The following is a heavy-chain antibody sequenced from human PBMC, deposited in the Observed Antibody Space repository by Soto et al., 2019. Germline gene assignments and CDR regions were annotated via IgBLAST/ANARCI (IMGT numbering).Heavy chain of an antibody. CDR2: ISGSGGST. D-gene: IGHD6-13*01. CDR3: AKVEGYSSSWDFVY. J-gene: IGHJ4*02. V-gene: IGHV3-23*01. CDR1: GFTFSSYA. Sequence: VQLLESGGGLVQPRGSLRLSCAASGFTFSSYAMSWVRQAPGKGLEWVSAISGSGGSTYYADSVKGRFTISRDNSRNTLYLQMNSLRAEDTAVYYCAKVEGYSSSWDFVYWGQGPLVSVSS.